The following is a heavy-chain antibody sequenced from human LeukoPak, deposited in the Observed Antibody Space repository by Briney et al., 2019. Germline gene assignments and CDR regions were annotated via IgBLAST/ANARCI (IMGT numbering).Heavy chain of an antibody. CDR2: IWYDGSKK. CDR1: GFTFSSYG. J-gene: IGHJ4*02. Sequence: GGSLRLSCAASGFTFSSYGMHWVRQAPGKGLEGVAVIWYDGSKKYYTDSVKGRFTISRDNSKNTLYLQLNSLRAEDTAMYYCARVSSSGWYVEYWGQGTLVTVSS. V-gene: IGHV3-33*01. CDR3: ARVSSSGWYVEY. D-gene: IGHD6-19*01.